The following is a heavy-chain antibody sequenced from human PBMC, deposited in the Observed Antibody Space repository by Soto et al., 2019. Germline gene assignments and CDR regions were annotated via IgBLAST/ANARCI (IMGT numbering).Heavy chain of an antibody. Sequence: QVQLVQSGAEVKKPGASVKVSCKAPGYTFTSYGISWVPQAPGQGLEWMGWISAYNGHTNYARKLQGGGTMTTDTSTRTAYMELRRLRCAGTAVYYCAGGKYSPPSYYWYGMDVWGQGTRVTVSS. CDR1: GYTFTSYG. J-gene: IGHJ6*02. V-gene: IGHV1-18*01. CDR2: ISAYNGHT. CDR3: AGGKYSPPSYYWYGMDV. D-gene: IGHD5-18*01.